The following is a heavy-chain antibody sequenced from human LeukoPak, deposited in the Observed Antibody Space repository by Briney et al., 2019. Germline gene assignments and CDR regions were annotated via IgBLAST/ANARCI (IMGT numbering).Heavy chain of an antibody. J-gene: IGHJ6*03. CDR1: GGSISSGDYY. Sequence: RASETLSLTCTVSGGSISSGDYYWSWIRQPPGKGLEWIGYIYYSGSTYYNPSLKSRVTISVDTSKNQFSLKLSSVTAADTAVYYCARGDYYGSGSYYPYYYYMDVWGKGTTVTVSS. V-gene: IGHV4-30-4*08. D-gene: IGHD3-10*01. CDR2: IYYSGST. CDR3: ARGDYYGSGSYYPYYYYMDV.